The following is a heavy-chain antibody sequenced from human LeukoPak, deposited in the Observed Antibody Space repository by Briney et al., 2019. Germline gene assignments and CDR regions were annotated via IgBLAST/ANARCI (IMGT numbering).Heavy chain of an antibody. V-gene: IGHV4-38-2*02. Sequence: SETLSLTCTVSGYSISSGYYWGWIRQPPGKGLEWIGSIYHSGSTYYNPSLKSRVTISVDTSKNQFSLKLSSVTAADTAVYYCARETYDFWSGYYFQCYFDYWGQGTLVTVSS. CDR2: IYHSGST. CDR3: ARETYDFWSGYYFQCYFDY. J-gene: IGHJ4*02. CDR1: GYSISSGYY. D-gene: IGHD3-3*01.